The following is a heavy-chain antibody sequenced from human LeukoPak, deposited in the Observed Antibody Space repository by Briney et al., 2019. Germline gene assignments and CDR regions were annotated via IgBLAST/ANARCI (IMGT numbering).Heavy chain of an antibody. Sequence: SETLSLTCTVSGGSISSYYWSWIRQPPGKGLEWIGYIYYSGRTNYNPSLKSRVTISVDTSKNQFSLKLSSVTAADTAVYYCAGSPPYSGFDYWGQGTLVTVSS. J-gene: IGHJ4*02. V-gene: IGHV4-59*01. CDR1: GGSISSYY. CDR3: AGSPPYSGFDY. CDR2: IYYSGRT. D-gene: IGHD2-15*01.